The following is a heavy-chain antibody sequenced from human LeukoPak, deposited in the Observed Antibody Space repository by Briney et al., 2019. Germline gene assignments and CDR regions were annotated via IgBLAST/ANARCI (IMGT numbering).Heavy chain of an antibody. CDR2: IIPKYSAP. Sequence: SVKVSCKASGGSFSDYPINWVRQAPGQGLEWLGGIIPKYSAPNYAQAFQGRVTITADESTNTVYMEMSGLRPDDTAVYCCVRPDRIFGVPAAFDAWGQGTLVAVSS. CDR3: VRPDRIFGVPAAFDA. J-gene: IGHJ3*01. CDR1: GGSFSDYP. V-gene: IGHV1-69*01. D-gene: IGHD3-3*02.